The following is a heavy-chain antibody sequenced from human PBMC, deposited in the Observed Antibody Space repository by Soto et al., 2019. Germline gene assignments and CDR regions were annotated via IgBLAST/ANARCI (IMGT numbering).Heavy chain of an antibody. J-gene: IGHJ4*02. D-gene: IGHD3-10*01. V-gene: IGHV1-58*01. CDR3: AADTLQKAV. CDR2: IVVGSSKT. CDR1: GVTFRTSA. Sequence: GTSVELSSKASGVTFRTSAVQSVRQARGQRLEWIGWIVVGSSKTNYAQKFQDRVTITRDTSTSTSYLEMRSLTSADAAVYYCAADTLQKAVWGQGTLVPVSS.